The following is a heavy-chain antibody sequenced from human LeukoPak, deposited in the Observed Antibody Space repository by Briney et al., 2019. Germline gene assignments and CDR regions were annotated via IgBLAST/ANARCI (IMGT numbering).Heavy chain of an antibody. CDR2: ISSSSSYI. D-gene: IGHD3-3*01. CDR3: ARWRLNSITIFGVALSYMDV. V-gene: IGHV3-21*01. J-gene: IGHJ6*03. CDR1: GFTFSSYS. Sequence: GGSLRLSCAASGFTFSSYSMNWVRQAPGKGLEWVSSISSSSSYIYYADSVKGRFTISRDNAKNSLYLQMNSLRAEDTAVYYCARWRLNSITIFGVALSYMDVWGKGTTVTVSS.